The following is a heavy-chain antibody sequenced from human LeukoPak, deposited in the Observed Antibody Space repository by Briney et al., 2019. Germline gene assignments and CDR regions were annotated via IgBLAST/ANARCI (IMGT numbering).Heavy chain of an antibody. V-gene: IGHV4/OR15-8*01. CDR1: GGSIDSTNW. D-gene: IGHD3-16*02. Sequence: SETLSLTGDVSGGSIDSTNWWNWVRQPPGKWLEWIGEIHHDGRINYNPSLKSRVTLSVDKSKNQFSLRLNSVTAADTAMYYCARSHDHLWGNYPDYWGQGTLVTVFS. CDR2: IHHDGRI. CDR3: ARSHDHLWGNYPDY. J-gene: IGHJ4*02.